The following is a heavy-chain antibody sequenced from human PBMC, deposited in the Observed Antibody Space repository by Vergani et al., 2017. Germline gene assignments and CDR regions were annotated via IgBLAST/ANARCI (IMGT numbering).Heavy chain of an antibody. D-gene: IGHD1-26*01. CDR3: ARASVGGSYPNGY. J-gene: IGHJ4*02. V-gene: IGHV4-34*01. CDR1: GGSFSGYY. Sequence: QVQLQQWGAGLLKPSETLSLTCAVYGGSFSGYYWSWIRQPPGKGLERIGEINHSGSTNYNPSLKSRVTISVDTSKNQFSLKLSSVTAADTAVYYCARASVGGSYPNGYWGQGTLVTVSS. CDR2: INHSGST.